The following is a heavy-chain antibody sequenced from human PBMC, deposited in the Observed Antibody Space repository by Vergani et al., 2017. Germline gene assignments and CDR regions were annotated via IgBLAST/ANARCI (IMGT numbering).Heavy chain of an antibody. J-gene: IGHJ5*02. D-gene: IGHD2-21*01. CDR1: GYTFTDYY. CDR3: ARVFYCGGDCYTNWFDP. Sequence: QVQLVQSGAEVKKPGATVKISCKVSGYTFTDYYMHWVQQAPGKGLEWMGRIIPILGTANYAQKFQGRVTITADESTSTAYMELSSLRSEDTAVYYCARVFYCGGDCYTNWFDPWGQGTLVTVSS. V-gene: IGHV1-69*11. CDR2: IIPILGTA.